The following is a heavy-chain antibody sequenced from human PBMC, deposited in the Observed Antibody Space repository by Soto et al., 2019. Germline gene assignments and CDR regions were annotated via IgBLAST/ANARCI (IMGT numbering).Heavy chain of an antibody. CDR1: GYTFTSYG. J-gene: IGHJ4*02. V-gene: IGHV1-18*01. D-gene: IGHD5-18*01. CDR2: ISAYNGNT. CDR3: ASVRYGYPSRG. Sequence: QVQLVQSGAEVKKPGASVKVSCKASGYTFTSYGISWVRQAPGQGLEWMGWISAYNGNTNYAQKLQGRVTMTTDTSTSTSYMGLRSLRSAVTAVYYCASVRYGYPSRGWGQGTLVTVSS.